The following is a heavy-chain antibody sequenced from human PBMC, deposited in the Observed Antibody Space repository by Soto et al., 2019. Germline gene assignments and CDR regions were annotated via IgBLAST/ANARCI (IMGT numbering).Heavy chain of an antibody. D-gene: IGHD2-15*01. V-gene: IGHV3-23*01. J-gene: IGHJ3*02. CDR1: GFTFSSYA. CDR2: ISDSGGST. Sequence: GVSLRLSCAASGFTFSSYAMSWVRQAPGKGLEWVSAISDSGGSTYYADSVKGRFTISRDNSKNTLYLQMNSLRAEDTAVYYCAKDLTGYCSGGSCYVGAFDIWGQGTMVTVSS. CDR3: AKDLTGYCSGGSCYVGAFDI.